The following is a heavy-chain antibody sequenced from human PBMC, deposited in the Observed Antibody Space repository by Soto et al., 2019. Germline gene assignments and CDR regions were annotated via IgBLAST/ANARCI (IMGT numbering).Heavy chain of an antibody. CDR2: IYYSGST. CDR1: GGSISSSSYY. V-gene: IGHV4-39*07. J-gene: IGHJ4*02. Sequence: SETLSLTCTVSGGSISSSSYYWGWIRQPPGKGLEWIGSIYYSGSTYYNPSLKSRVTISVDTSKNQFSLKLSSVTAADTAVYYCARVGSYGQQHYFDYWGQGTLVTVSS. CDR3: ARVGSYGQQHYFDY. D-gene: IGHD5-18*01.